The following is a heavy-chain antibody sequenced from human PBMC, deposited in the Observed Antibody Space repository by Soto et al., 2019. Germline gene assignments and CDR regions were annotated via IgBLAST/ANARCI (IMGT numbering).Heavy chain of an antibody. CDR1: GYTFSSYD. CDR2: MNPNSGNT. J-gene: IGHJ5*02. D-gene: IGHD3-10*01. V-gene: IGHV1-8*01. CDR3: ARTGSGSYYQTKSNWFDP. Sequence: QVQLVQSGAEVKKPGASVKVSCKASGYTFSSYDINWVRQATGQGLEWMGWMNPNSGNTGYAQKFQGRVTMTRDTPISTAYMELISLTSEDTAVYYCARTGSGSYYQTKSNWFDPWGQGTLVTVSS.